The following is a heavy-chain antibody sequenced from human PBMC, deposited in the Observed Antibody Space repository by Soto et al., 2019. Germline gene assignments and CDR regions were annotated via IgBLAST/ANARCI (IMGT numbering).Heavy chain of an antibody. CDR1: GYAFINYY. CDR2: INPMGGST. Sequence: ASVKVPCKASGYAFINYYIHWVRQAPGQGLEWMAIINPMGGSTNYAQEFQGRVTLTSDTSTSTVYMELSSLRFEDTALFYCARDLAAGDLWGQGTLVTVSS. CDR3: ARDLAAGDL. V-gene: IGHV1-46*01. J-gene: IGHJ5*02. D-gene: IGHD6-13*01.